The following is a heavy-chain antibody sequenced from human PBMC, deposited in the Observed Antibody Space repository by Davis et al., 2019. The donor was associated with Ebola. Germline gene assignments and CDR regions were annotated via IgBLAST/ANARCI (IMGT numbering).Heavy chain of an antibody. D-gene: IGHD1-26*01. Sequence: SVKVSCKASGGTFSSYAISWVRQAPGQGLEWMGGIIPIFGTANYAQKFQGRVTITADKSTSTAYMELSSLRSEDTAVYYCARRVGARSGFDYWGQGTLVTVSS. CDR1: GGTFSSYA. V-gene: IGHV1-69*06. CDR3: ARRVGARSGFDY. CDR2: IIPIFGTA. J-gene: IGHJ4*02.